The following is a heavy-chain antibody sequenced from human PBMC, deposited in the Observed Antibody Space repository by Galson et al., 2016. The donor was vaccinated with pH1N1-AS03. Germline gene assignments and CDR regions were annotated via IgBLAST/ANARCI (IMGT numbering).Heavy chain of an antibody. J-gene: IGHJ3*02. V-gene: IGHV1-69*06. CDR3: ARDANYDFWSGHDAFDI. CDR2: IIAMFGTA. D-gene: IGHD3-3*01. CDR1: GGTFNTYA. Sequence: SVKVSCKASGGTFNTYAISWVRQAPGQGLEWMGGIIAMFGTANYAQKVQGRVTITADKSTSTAYMELSGLRSEDTAVYYCARDANYDFWSGHDAFDIWGQGTMVTVSS.